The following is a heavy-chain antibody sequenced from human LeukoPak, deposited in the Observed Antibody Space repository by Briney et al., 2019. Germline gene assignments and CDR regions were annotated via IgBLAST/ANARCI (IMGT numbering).Heavy chain of an antibody. Sequence: GASVKVSCKASGGTFSSYAISWARQAPGQGLEWMGGIVPIFGTANYAQKFQGRVTITADESTSTAYMELSSLRSEDTAVYYCAAGYYDSSGMRVWGQGTMVTVSS. J-gene: IGHJ3*01. V-gene: IGHV1-69*13. CDR1: GGTFSSYA. CDR3: AAGYYDSSGMRV. CDR2: IVPIFGTA. D-gene: IGHD3-22*01.